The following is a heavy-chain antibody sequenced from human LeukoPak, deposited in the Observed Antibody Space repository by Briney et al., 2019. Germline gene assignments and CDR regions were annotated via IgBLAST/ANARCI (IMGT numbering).Heavy chain of an antibody. Sequence: SSQTLSLTCAISGDSVSSNSAAWNWIRQSPSRGLEWLGRTYYRSKWYNDYAVSVKSRITINPDTSKNQFSLKLSSVTAADTAVYYCARDSEFYDGSNYTYYFDLWGQGTLVTVSS. CDR1: GDSVSSNSAA. CDR2: TYYRSKWYN. J-gene: IGHJ4*02. V-gene: IGHV6-1*01. CDR3: ARDSEFYDGSNYTYYFDL. D-gene: IGHD5-24*01.